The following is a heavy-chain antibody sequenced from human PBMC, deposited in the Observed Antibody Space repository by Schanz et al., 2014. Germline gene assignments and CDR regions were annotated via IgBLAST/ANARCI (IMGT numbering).Heavy chain of an antibody. CDR3: VKDLQRELLRDDHYYGMDV. CDR2: IIHDGSEK. CDR1: GFSFNNYW. D-gene: IGHD1-26*01. J-gene: IGHJ6*02. Sequence: EVQLVESGGGLVQPGGSLRLSCAASGFSFNNYWMTWFRQAPGKGLEWVANIIHDGSEKFYVDSVKGRFTISRDNAKNSLYLQMDALRAEDTAVYYCVKDLQRELLRDDHYYGMDVWGQGTTVTVSS. V-gene: IGHV3-7*01.